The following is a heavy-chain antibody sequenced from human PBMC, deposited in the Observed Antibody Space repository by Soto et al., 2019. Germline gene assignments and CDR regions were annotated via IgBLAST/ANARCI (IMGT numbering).Heavy chain of an antibody. CDR2: INSDGTST. D-gene: IGHD3-10*01. J-gene: IGHJ6*02. CDR3: ARSDYYCSGSYYYGMDV. CDR1: GFTFSSYW. V-gene: IGHV3-74*01. Sequence: GGALRLSCAASGFTFSSYWMHWVRQAPGKGLVWVSRINSDGTSTSYADSVKGRFTISRDNAKNTLYLQMNSLRDEDTAVYYCARSDYYCSGSYYYGMDVWGQGTTVTVSS.